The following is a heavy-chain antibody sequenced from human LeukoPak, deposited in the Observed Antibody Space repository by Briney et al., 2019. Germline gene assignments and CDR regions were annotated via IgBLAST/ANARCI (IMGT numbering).Heavy chain of an antibody. CDR1: GASISRYY. V-gene: IGHV4-59*08. CDR2: IYYSATS. CDR3: ARLAAADTV. Sequence: PSETLFLTCSVSGASISRYYWSWIRQPPGKGLEWIGYIYYSATSNYSPSLKSRVTISVDTSKNQFSLKLRSVTAADTAVYYCARLAAADTVWRQGTLVTVSS. J-gene: IGHJ4*02. D-gene: IGHD6-13*01.